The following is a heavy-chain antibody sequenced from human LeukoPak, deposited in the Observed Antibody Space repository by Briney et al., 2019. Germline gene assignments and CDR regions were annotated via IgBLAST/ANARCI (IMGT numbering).Heavy chain of an antibody. CDR1: GFTFSAYG. V-gene: IGHV3-30*02. Sequence: GGSLRLSCAASGFTFSAYGMHWVRQAPGKGLEWVAFIHYDGTITYYADSVKGRFTISRDSSKNTLFLQMNSLGAEDTAVYYCAKDSAAAASFDYWGQGTLVTVSS. D-gene: IGHD6-13*01. CDR3: AKDSAAAASFDY. J-gene: IGHJ4*02. CDR2: IHYDGTIT.